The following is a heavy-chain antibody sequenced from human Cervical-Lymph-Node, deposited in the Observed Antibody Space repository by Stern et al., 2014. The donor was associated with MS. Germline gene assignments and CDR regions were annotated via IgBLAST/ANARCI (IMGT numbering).Heavy chain of an antibody. D-gene: IGHD2-2*01. J-gene: IGHJ5*02. CDR1: GGTFSSYT. CDR2: IIPILGIA. CDR3: ASVGDIVVVPAADPVNNWFDP. Sequence: QVQLVESGAEVKKPGSSVKVSCKASGGTFSSYTISWVRQAPGQGLEWMGRIIPILGIANYAQKFQGRVTITADKSTSTAYMELSSLRSEDTAVYYCASVGDIVVVPAADPVNNWFDPWGQGTLVTVSS. V-gene: IGHV1-69*09.